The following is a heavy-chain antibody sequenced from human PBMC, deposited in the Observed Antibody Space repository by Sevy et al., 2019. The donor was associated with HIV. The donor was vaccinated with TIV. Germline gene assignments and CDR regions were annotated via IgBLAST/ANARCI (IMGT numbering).Heavy chain of an antibody. CDR2: IIPMFGTA. CDR3: ARSMSWYASFDY. Sequence: ASVKVSCKASGGTFSSYAISWVRQAPGQGLEWMGGIIPMFGTANYEQKFQGRVTITADESTSTAYMELSSLRSEDTAVYYCARSMSWYASFDYWGQGTLVTVSS. J-gene: IGHJ4*02. D-gene: IGHD6-13*01. V-gene: IGHV1-69*13. CDR1: GGTFSSYA.